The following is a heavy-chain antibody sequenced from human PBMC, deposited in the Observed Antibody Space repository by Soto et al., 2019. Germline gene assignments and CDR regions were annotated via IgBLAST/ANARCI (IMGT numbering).Heavy chain of an antibody. CDR3: ARARHSIIAVAGNDAFDI. D-gene: IGHD6-19*01. Sequence: QVQLVQSGAEVKKPGSSVKVSCKASGGTFSSYAISWVRQAPGQGLEWMGGIIPIFGTANYAQKFQGRVTITADESTSTAYMELSSLRSEDTAVYYCARARHSIIAVAGNDAFDIWGQGTMVTVSS. V-gene: IGHV1-69*01. CDR1: GGTFSSYA. J-gene: IGHJ3*02. CDR2: IIPIFGTA.